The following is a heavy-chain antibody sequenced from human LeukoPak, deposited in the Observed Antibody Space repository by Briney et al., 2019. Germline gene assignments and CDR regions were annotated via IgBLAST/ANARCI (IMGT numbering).Heavy chain of an antibody. CDR1: GFTFSSYE. V-gene: IGHV3-48*03. D-gene: IGHD2-2*01. CDR2: ISSSGSTI. Sequence: GGSLRLSCAASGFTFSSYEMNWVRQAPGKGLEGVSYISSSGSTIYYADSVKGRFTISRDNAKNSLYLQMNSLRAEDTAVYYCARGARDIVVVPAAIRYWGQGTLVTVSS. J-gene: IGHJ4*02. CDR3: ARGARDIVVVPAAIRY.